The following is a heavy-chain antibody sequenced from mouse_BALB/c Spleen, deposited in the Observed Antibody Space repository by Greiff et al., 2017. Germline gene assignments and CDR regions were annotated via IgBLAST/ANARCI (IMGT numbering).Heavy chain of an antibody. D-gene: IGHD1-2*01. CDR1: GFSLTGYG. CDR2: IWGDGST. V-gene: IGHV2-6-7*01. CDR3: DCERTTATGYFDD. J-gene: IGHJ1*01. Sequence: QVQLKESGPGLVAPSQCLSITCTVPGFSLTGYGVNWVRQTPGKGLEWLGMIWGDGSTDYNSALQSRLSISKDNSKSQIFLKMNILQTDDTARYYYDCERTTATGYFDDWGPGTTVTVSS.